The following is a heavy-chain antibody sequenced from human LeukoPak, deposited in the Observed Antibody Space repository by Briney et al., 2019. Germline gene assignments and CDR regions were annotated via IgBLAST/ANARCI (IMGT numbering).Heavy chain of an antibody. D-gene: IGHD3-16*02. CDR3: ARSFYLGGMDV. CDR2: IYYSGST. J-gene: IGHJ6*02. V-gene: IGHV4-39*01. Sequence: SETLSLTCTVSGGSISRSRDYWGWIRQPPGKGLEWIGSIYYSGSTSYTPSLKSRVTISVDTSKNQFSLKLSSVTAADTAVYFCARSFYLGGMDVWGQGTTVTVSS. CDR1: GGSISRSRDY.